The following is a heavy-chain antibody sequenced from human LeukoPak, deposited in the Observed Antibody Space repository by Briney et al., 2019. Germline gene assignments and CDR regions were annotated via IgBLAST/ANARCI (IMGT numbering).Heavy chain of an antibody. CDR2: ISAYNGNT. J-gene: IGHJ5*02. Sequence: ASVKVSSKASGYTFTSYGISWVRQAPGQGLEWMGWISAYNGNTNYAQKLQGRVTMTTDTSTSTAYMELRSLRSDDTAVYYCARSGYDSTLLNWFDPWGQGTLVTVSS. D-gene: IGHD3-22*01. V-gene: IGHV1-18*01. CDR3: ARSGYDSTLLNWFDP. CDR1: GYTFTSYG.